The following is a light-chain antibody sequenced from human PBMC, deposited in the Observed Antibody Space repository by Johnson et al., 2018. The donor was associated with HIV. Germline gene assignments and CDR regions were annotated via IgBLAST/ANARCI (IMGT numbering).Light chain of an antibody. CDR1: SSNIGNNY. J-gene: IGLJ1*01. CDR2: ENN. V-gene: IGLV1-51*02. Sequence: QSVLTQPPSVSAAPGQKVTISCSGSSSNIGNNYVSWYQQLPGTAPKLLIYENNRRPSGTPDRFSGSKSGTSATLGITGLQTGDEADYYCGTWDSSLSAGLFGTGTKVTVL. CDR3: GTWDSSLSAGL.